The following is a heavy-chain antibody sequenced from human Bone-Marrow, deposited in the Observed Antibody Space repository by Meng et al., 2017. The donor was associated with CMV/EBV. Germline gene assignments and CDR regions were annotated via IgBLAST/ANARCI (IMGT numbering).Heavy chain of an antibody. CDR1: GYTFTSYG. J-gene: IGHJ4*02. Sequence: ASVKVSCKASGYTFTSYGISWVRQDPRHGLQWMGRISAKNGDTNYAPELYDRLTLTADTYTSVVYLELRRLVSDDTAIYYCARGGGQYDFDLWGPGPLVTVSS. D-gene: IGHD3-10*01. CDR2: ISAKNGDT. V-gene: IGHV1-18*01. CDR3: ARGGGQYDFDL.